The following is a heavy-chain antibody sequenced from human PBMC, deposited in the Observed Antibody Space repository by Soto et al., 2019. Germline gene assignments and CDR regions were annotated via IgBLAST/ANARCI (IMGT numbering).Heavy chain of an antibody. V-gene: IGHV1-2*02. CDR3: ARAGLTTLELATTY. J-gene: IGHJ4*02. CDR2: IHPNSGVT. D-gene: IGHD5-12*01. CDR1: RYTFTDYY. Sequence: QVQLVQSGAEVKKPGASVKVSCKASRYTFTDYYMHWVRQSPGQGLEWMGWIHPNSGVTKFPQKLQGRVIMTRDPSISAVYMELSRLTSDDTAVYYCARAGLTTLELATTYWGQGTLVTVSS.